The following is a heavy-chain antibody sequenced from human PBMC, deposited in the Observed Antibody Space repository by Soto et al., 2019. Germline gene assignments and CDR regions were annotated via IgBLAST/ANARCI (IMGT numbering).Heavy chain of an antibody. CDR3: ARDGKYCSGGSCYSDY. Sequence: EVQLVESGGGLVQPGGSLRLSCAASGFTFSSYAMHWVRQAPGKGLEYVSAISSNGGSTYYANSVKGRFTISRDNSKNTLYLQMGCLRAEDMAVYYCARDGKYCSGGSCYSDYWGQGTLVTVSS. CDR2: ISSNGGST. CDR1: GFTFSSYA. V-gene: IGHV3-64*01. J-gene: IGHJ4*02. D-gene: IGHD2-15*01.